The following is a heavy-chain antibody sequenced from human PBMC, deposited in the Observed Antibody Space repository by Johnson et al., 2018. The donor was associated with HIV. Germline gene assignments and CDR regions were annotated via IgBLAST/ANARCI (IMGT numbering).Heavy chain of an antibody. CDR2: IWYDGSNK. CDR3: AKDKEYSSSPGAFDI. J-gene: IGHJ3*02. V-gene: IGHV3-33*06. CDR1: GFTFRSYG. Sequence: QVQLVESGGGVVQPGRSLRLSCAASGFTFRSYGMHWVRQAPGKGLEWVAVIWYDGSNKYYADSVKGRFTISRDNSKNTLYLLMNSLRAEDTAVYYCAKDKEYSSSPGAFDIWGQGTMVTVSS. D-gene: IGHD6-6*01.